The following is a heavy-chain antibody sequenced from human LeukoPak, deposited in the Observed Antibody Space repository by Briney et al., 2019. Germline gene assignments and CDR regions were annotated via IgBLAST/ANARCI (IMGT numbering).Heavy chain of an antibody. CDR1: GVTVSSTYM. D-gene: IGHD3-22*01. V-gene: IGHV4-4*02. J-gene: IGHJ3*02. Sequence: PGGSLRLSCAASGVTVSSTYMSWVRQAPGKGLEWIGEIYHSGSTNYNPSLKSRVTISVDKSKNQFSLKLSSVTAADTAVYYCACLTTADAFDIWGQGTMVTVSS. CDR2: IYHSGST. CDR3: ACLTTADAFDI.